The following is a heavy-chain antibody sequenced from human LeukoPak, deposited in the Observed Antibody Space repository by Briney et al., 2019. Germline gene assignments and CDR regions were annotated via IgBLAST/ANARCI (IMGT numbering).Heavy chain of an antibody. CDR3: ARVATFHFDY. Sequence: PSETLSLTCTVSGGSISSYYWSWIRQPPGKGLEWIGYIYYSGSTNYNPSLKSRVTISVDTSKNQFSLKLSSVTAADTAVYYCARVATFHFDYWGQGTLVTVSS. V-gene: IGHV4-59*01. CDR1: GGSISSYY. J-gene: IGHJ4*02. CDR2: IYYSGST. D-gene: IGHD5-12*01.